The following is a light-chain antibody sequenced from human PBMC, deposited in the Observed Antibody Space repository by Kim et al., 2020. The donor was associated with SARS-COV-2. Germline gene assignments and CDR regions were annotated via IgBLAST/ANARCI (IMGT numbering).Light chain of an antibody. CDR2: ATS. V-gene: IGKV3-20*01. Sequence: SPGQRATLSCRASQNVDSSSLAWYQKKPGQAPSLLIYATSTRAADIPDRFSGSGSGTDFTLTINRLETEDFAVYYCQQYGGSPLYSFGQGTKLEIK. CDR1: QNVDSSS. CDR3: QQYGGSPLYS. J-gene: IGKJ2*03.